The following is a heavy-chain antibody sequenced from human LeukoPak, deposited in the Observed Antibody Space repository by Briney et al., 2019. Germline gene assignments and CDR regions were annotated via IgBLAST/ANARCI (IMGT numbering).Heavy chain of an antibody. V-gene: IGHV3-23*01. J-gene: IGHJ4*02. CDR3: AKDQPLSSSSEPDY. CDR1: GFTLSSYA. CDR2: LSGSGGST. Sequence: HPGGSLRLSCAASGFTLSSYAMSWVRQAPGKGLEWVSALSGSGGSTYYADPVKGRFPISSDNSKNTLYLQMNSLRAEDTAVYYCAKDQPLSSSSEPDYWGQGALVTVS. D-gene: IGHD6-6*01.